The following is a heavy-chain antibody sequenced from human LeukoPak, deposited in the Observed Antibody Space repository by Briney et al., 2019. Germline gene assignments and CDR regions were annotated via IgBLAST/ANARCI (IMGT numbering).Heavy chain of an antibody. V-gene: IGHV3-30-3*01. CDR3: ARVGYDSSGYYHFDF. Sequence: GGSLRLSCAASGFTFSSYAMHWVRQAPGKGLEWVAVISYDGSNKYYADSVKGRFTISRDNSKNTLYLQMNSLRAEDTAVYYCARVGYDSSGYYHFDFWGQGTLVRLL. D-gene: IGHD3-22*01. J-gene: IGHJ4*02. CDR1: GFTFSSYA. CDR2: ISYDGSNK.